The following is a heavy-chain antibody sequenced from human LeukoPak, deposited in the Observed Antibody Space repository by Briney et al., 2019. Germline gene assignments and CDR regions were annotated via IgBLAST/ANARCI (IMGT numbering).Heavy chain of an antibody. J-gene: IGHJ4*02. CDR2: IYTSGST. CDR1: GGSISSYY. V-gene: IGHV4-4*07. Sequence: NASETLSLTCTVSGGSISSYYWSWIRQPAGKGLEWIGRIYTSGSTNYNPSLESRVTMSVDTSKNQFSLKLSSVTAADTAVYYCARTLYSSGWYYFDYWGQGTLVTVSS. D-gene: IGHD6-19*01. CDR3: ARTLYSSGWYYFDY.